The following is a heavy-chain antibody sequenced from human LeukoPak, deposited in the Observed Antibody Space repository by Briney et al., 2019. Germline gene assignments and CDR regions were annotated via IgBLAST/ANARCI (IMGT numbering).Heavy chain of an antibody. Sequence: PGGSLRLSCAASGFTFSSYGMSWVRQAPGKGLEWVSAISGSGGNTYYADSVKGRFTISRDNSKNTLYLQMDTLRAEDTAVYYCARGRLQYPHHYYYMDVWGKGTTVTVSS. CDR1: GFTFSSYG. V-gene: IGHV3-23*01. CDR3: ARGRLQYPHHYYYMDV. CDR2: ISGSGGNT. J-gene: IGHJ6*03. D-gene: IGHD4-11*01.